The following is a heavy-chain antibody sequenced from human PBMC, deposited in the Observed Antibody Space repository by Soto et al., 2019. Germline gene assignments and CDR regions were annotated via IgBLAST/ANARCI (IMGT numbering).Heavy chain of an antibody. Sequence: QVQLVQSGAEVKKPGASVKISCKASGYTFTRYAVNWVRQAPGQRLEWMGWINPDNGNTKSSQKFQDRVIITRDTSASPAYLDLSSLRSADTAVYYCARGIATGQLDPWGQGPLVTVSS. CDR1: GYTFTRYA. CDR2: INPDNGNT. CDR3: ARGIATGQLDP. V-gene: IGHV1-3*01. D-gene: IGHD2-15*01. J-gene: IGHJ5*02.